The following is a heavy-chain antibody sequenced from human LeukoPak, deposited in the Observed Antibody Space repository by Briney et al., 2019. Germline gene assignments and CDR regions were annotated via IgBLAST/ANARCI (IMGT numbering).Heavy chain of an antibody. Sequence: NPSETLSLTCTVSGGSISSSSYYWGWIRQPPGKGLEWIGSIHYDGRTYYNPSPKSRVTMSVDTSKNQFSLKLSSVTAADTAVYYCARELTYADYWGQGTLVTVSS. CDR1: GGSISSSSYY. CDR3: ARELTYADY. J-gene: IGHJ4*02. D-gene: IGHD4/OR15-4a*01. CDR2: IHYDGRT. V-gene: IGHV4-39*07.